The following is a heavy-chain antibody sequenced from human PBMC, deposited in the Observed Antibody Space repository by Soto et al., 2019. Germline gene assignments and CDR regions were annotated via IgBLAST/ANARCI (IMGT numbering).Heavy chain of an antibody. D-gene: IGHD6-19*01. V-gene: IGHV4-59*08. Sequence: QVQLQESGPGLVRPSETLSLTCTVSSDSISSYYWIWIRQSPGKGLEWIGYTDYSGNTNYNPSLKSRVTISGDTSKNQFSLRLSSVTAADTAVYYGARAVCDPRYYLDYWGQGTLFTVSS. CDR3: ARAVCDPRYYLDY. CDR2: TDYSGNT. CDR1: SDSISSYY. J-gene: IGHJ4*02.